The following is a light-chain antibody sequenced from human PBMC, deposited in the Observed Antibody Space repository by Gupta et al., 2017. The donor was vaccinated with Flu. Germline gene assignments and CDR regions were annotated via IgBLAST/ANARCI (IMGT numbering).Light chain of an antibody. V-gene: IGKV1-16*02. CDR2: DGS. J-gene: IGKJ1*01. CDR3: QQDHIYPPT. CDR1: QAVRNS. Sequence: PSSLSASVGDRVTITCRASQAVRNSLAWFQQKPGKAPKSLIYDGSTLQSGVPSKFSGSGSETEFTLTIDSLQPEDFATYYCQQDHIYPPTFGQGTKVDFK.